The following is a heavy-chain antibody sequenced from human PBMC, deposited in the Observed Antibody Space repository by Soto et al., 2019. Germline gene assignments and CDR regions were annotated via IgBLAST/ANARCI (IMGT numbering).Heavy chain of an antibody. CDR1: GGSISSGGYY. Sequence: QVQLQESGPGLVKPSQTLSLTCTVSGGSISSGGYYWYWIRQHPGKGLEWIGYIHYSGPTSYNPSLKGRVTISVDTSKNQFSLKLSSVTAADTAVYYCAASCVACGGFNYYGMDVWGQGTTVTVSS. V-gene: IGHV4-31*03. D-gene: IGHD2-21*01. CDR2: IHYSGPT. J-gene: IGHJ6*02. CDR3: AASCVACGGFNYYGMDV.